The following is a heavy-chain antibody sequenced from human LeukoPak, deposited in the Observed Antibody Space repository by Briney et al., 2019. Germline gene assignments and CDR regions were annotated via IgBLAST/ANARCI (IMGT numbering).Heavy chain of an antibody. D-gene: IGHD1-26*01. CDR3: TTGLLRRYAFDI. J-gene: IGHJ3*02. V-gene: IGHV3-15*01. CDR1: GFTFSDAW. CDR2: IKSKTDGWTT. Sequence: PGGSLRLSCAASGFTFSDAWMRGVRQAPGKGLEWVGRIKSKTDGWTTDYAAPVKGRFTISRDDSKNTVFLQMNTLRTEDTAVYYCTTGLLRRYAFDIWGRGTMVTVSS.